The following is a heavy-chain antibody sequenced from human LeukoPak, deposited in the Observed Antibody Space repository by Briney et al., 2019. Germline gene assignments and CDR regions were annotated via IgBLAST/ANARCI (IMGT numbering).Heavy chain of an antibody. J-gene: IGHJ4*02. CDR3: ASVPDGWGSLDY. CDR1: GGSISSGGYY. Sequence: PSETLSLTCTVSGGSISSGGYYWSWIRQPPGKGLEWIGYIYHSGSTYYNPSLKSRVTISVDRSKNQFSLKLSSVTAADTAVYYCASVPDGWGSLDYWGQGTLVTVSS. CDR2: IYHSGST. D-gene: IGHD5-24*01. V-gene: IGHV4-30-2*01.